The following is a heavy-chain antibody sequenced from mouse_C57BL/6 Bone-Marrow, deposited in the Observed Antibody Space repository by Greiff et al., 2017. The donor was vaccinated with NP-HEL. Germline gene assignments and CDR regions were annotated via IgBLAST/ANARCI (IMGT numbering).Heavy chain of an antibody. Sequence: VKLMESGPGLVAPSQSLSITCTVSGFSLTSYGVHWVRQPPGKGLEWLVVIWSDGSTTYNSALKSRLSISKDNSKSQVFLKMNSLQTDDTAMYYCARHGNYSNYDFAYWGQGTLVTVSA. CDR1: GFSLTSYG. D-gene: IGHD2-5*01. V-gene: IGHV2-6-1*01. CDR3: ARHGNYSNYDFAY. J-gene: IGHJ3*01. CDR2: IWSDGST.